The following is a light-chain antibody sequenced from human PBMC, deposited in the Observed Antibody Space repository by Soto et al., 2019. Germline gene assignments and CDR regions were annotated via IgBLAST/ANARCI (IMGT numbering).Light chain of an antibody. CDR1: SSDIGGYNF. CDR3: SSFTYRSTLV. V-gene: IGLV2-14*01. J-gene: IGLJ3*02. Sequence: QSALTQPASVSGSPGQSITISCTGTSSDIGGYNFVSWYQQYPGNAPRLMIYDVINRPSGVSNRFSGSKSGNTASLTISGLQAEDEADYYCSSFTYRSTLVFGGGTKVTVL. CDR2: DVI.